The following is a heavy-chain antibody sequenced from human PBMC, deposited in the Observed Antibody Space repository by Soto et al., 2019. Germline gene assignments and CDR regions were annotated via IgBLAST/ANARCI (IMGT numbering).Heavy chain of an antibody. CDR1: GYSFTSYW. J-gene: IGHJ3*02. V-gene: IGHV5-51*01. CDR3: ASQGGYSLKGGAFDI. CDR2: IYPGDSDT. Sequence: PGESLKISCKGSGYSFTSYWIGWVRQMPGKGLEWMGIIYPGDSDTRYSPSFQGQVTISADKSIGTAYLQWSSLKASDTAMYYCASQGGYSLKGGAFDIWGQGTMVTVSS. D-gene: IGHD5-12*01.